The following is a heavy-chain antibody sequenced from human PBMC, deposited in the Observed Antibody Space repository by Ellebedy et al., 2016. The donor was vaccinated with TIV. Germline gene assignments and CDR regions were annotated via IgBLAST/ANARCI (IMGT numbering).Heavy chain of an antibody. CDR3: GRGYSYGSGSVGY. D-gene: IGHD3-10*01. V-gene: IGHV3-7*01. Sequence: GESLKISCAASGFTFSNYWMSWVRQAPGKGLEWVANIKQDGSEKYYVDSVKGRFTISRDNAKNSLYLQMNSLRAEDTAVYYCGRGYSYGSGSVGYWGQGTQVTVSS. CDR1: GFTFSNYW. CDR2: IKQDGSEK. J-gene: IGHJ4*02.